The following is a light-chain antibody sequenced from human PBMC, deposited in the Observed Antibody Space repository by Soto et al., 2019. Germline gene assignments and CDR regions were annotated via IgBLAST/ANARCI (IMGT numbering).Light chain of an antibody. V-gene: IGKV1-39*01. Sequence: DLQMTQSPSSLSASVGDRVTITCRASQSISGYLHWYQQKPGTAPKLLIYAVSNLQSGVPSSFSGSGSGTDYTLTISSLQPEDSATYVCQQSYSTPITFGQGTRLDIK. J-gene: IGKJ5*01. CDR2: AVS. CDR3: QQSYSTPIT. CDR1: QSISGY.